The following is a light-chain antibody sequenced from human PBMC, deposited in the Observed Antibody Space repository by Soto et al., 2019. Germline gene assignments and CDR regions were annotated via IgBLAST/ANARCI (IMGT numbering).Light chain of an antibody. CDR2: EVS. Sequence: SALTQPVSVSGSTGQSITISCTGTSSDVGSYNLVSWYQQHPGKAPKVMIYEVSKRPSGVPNRFSGSKSGNTASLTISLLQSEDEAEYYCCSYAGSSTYVCGTGT. V-gene: IGLV2-23*02. J-gene: IGLJ1*01. CDR3: CSYAGSSTYV. CDR1: SSDVGSYNL.